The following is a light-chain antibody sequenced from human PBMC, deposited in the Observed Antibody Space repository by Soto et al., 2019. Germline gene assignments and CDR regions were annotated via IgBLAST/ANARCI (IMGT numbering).Light chain of an antibody. CDR3: SSYAGSYTLV. V-gene: IGLV2-11*01. CDR1: SNDVGGYNF. CDR2: DVS. Sequence: QSALTQPRAVSGSPGQSVTISCTGTSNDVGGYNFVSWYQQHPGKVPKLFIYDVSRRPSGVPDRFSGSKSGNTASLTISGLPAEDEADYYCSSYAGSYTLVFGGGTKHTVL. J-gene: IGLJ2*01.